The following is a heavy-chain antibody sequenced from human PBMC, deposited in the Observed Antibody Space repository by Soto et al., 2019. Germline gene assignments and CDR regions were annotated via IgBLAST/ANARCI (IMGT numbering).Heavy chain of an antibody. D-gene: IGHD6-13*01. CDR3: ARDRIYSSSWYDY. V-gene: IGHV3-30-3*01. Sequence: QVQLVESGGGVVQPGRSLRLSCAASGFTFSSYAMHWVRQAPGKGQEWVAAISYDGSNKYYADSVKGRFTISRDNSKNTLYLQMNSLRAEDTAVYYCARDRIYSSSWYDYWGQGTLVTVSS. J-gene: IGHJ4*02. CDR1: GFTFSSYA. CDR2: ISYDGSNK.